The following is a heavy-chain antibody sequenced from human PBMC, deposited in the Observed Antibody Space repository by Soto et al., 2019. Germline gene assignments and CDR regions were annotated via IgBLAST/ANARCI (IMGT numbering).Heavy chain of an antibody. CDR3: ARSVPGETYAFDI. Sequence: ASVKVSCKASGYTFTSYDINWVRQATGQGHEWMGWMNPNSGNTGYAQKFQGRVTMTRNTSISTAYMELSSLRSEDTAVYYCARSVPGETYAFDIWGQGTMVTVSS. D-gene: IGHD4-17*01. CDR2: MNPNSGNT. V-gene: IGHV1-8*01. CDR1: GYTFTSYD. J-gene: IGHJ3*02.